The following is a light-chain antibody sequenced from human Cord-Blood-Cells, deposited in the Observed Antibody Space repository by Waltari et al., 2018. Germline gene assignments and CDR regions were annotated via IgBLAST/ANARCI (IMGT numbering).Light chain of an antibody. CDR1: SSNIGSNY. V-gene: IGLV1-47*01. CDR3: AAWDDSLSGYV. J-gene: IGLJ1*01. Sequence: QSVLTQPPSASGAPGQRVTISCSGSSSNIGSNYVYWYQQLPGTAPKLLIYRNNQRPSEVPDRFSGSKSGTSASLAISGLRSEDEADYYCAAWDDSLSGYVLGTGTKVTVL. CDR2: RNN.